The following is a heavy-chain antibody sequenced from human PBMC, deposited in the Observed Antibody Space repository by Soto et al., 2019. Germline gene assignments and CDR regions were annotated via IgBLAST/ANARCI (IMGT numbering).Heavy chain of an antibody. D-gene: IGHD3-16*02. CDR3: AKNRGNIGPFDY. CDR1: GFTFSSYA. J-gene: IGHJ4*02. V-gene: IGHV3-23*01. CDR2: ISGSGGST. Sequence: GGSLRLSCAASGFTFSSYAMSWVRQAPGKGLEWVSAISGSGGSTYYADSVKGRFTIYRDNSKNTLYLQMNSLRADDTAVYYCAKNRGNIGPFDYWGQGTLVTVSS.